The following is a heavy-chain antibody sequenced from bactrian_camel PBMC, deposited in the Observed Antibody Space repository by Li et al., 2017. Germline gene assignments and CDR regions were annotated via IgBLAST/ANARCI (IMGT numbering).Heavy chain of an antibody. Sequence: HVQLVESGGGSVQAGGSLKLSCVASQFTFSSSRSCMGWFRQAPGKAPEWLCRISSVGHSTQYRESMKGRFTISQDSARNTVYLQMNNLQPEDTATYYCAEGRGSRGEHCYSLNYWGQGTQVTVS. CDR2: ISSVGHST. CDR3: AEGRGSRGEHCYSLNY. D-gene: IGHD6*01. V-gene: IGHV3S6*01. J-gene: IGHJ4*01. CDR1: QFTFSSSRSC.